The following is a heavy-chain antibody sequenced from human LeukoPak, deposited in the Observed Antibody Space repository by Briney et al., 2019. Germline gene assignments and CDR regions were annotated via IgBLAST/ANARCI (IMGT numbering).Heavy chain of an antibody. V-gene: IGHV1-69*13. Sequence: ASVEVSCKASGGTVSSYAISWVRQAPGQGLEWMGGIIPIFGTANYAQKFQGRVTITADESTSTAYMELSSLRSEDTAVYYCARDGLGGQPDYWGQGTLVTVSS. CDR2: IIPIFGTA. CDR1: GGTVSSYA. D-gene: IGHD2-15*01. CDR3: ARDGLGGQPDY. J-gene: IGHJ4*02.